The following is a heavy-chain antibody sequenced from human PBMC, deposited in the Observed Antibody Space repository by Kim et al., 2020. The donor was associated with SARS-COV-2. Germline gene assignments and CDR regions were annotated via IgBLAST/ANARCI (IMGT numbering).Heavy chain of an antibody. D-gene: IGHD3-3*01. V-gene: IGHV3-66*01. CDR3: ARGVSDFWSGYDYYYMDV. J-gene: IGHJ6*03. Sequence: VKGRFTNSRDNSKNTLYLQMNSLRAEDTAVYYCARGVSDFWSGYDYYYMDVWGKGTTVTVSS.